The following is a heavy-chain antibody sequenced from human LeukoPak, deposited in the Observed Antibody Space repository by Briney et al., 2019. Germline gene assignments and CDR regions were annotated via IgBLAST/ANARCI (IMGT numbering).Heavy chain of an antibody. Sequence: ASVKVSCKVSGYTLTELSMHWVRQAPGKGLEWMGGFDPEDGETIYAQKFQGRVTMTEDTSTDTAYMGLSSLRSEDTAVYYCATIGTRMTTEYYFDYWGQGTLVTVSS. CDR3: ATIGTRMTTEYYFDY. CDR2: FDPEDGET. CDR1: GYTLTELS. V-gene: IGHV1-24*01. D-gene: IGHD4-17*01. J-gene: IGHJ4*02.